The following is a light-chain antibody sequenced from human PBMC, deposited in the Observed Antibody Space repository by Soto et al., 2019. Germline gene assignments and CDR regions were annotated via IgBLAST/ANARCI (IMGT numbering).Light chain of an antibody. Sequence: EIVMTQSPVTLSLSPGERATLSCRASQGINSYLAWYQQKPGQAPRLLIYGASTRATDIPARFSGSWSGTEFTLTITSLQSEDFAVYYCQQYHNWPLITFGQGTRLEI. CDR1: QGINSY. V-gene: IGKV3-15*01. J-gene: IGKJ5*01. CDR2: GAS. CDR3: QQYHNWPLIT.